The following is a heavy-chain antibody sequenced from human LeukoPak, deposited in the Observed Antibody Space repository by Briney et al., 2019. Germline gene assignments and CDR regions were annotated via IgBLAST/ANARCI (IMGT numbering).Heavy chain of an antibody. J-gene: IGHJ3*02. CDR2: IYTSGST. CDR1: GGSINNGNHF. Sequence: SETLSLTCTVSGGSINNGNHFWTWIRQPAGKGLEWTGRIYTSGSTNYNPSLESRVTMSVDTSKNQFSLKLSSVTAADTAVYYCARVTYSSSSMSVDGFDIWGQGTMVTVSS. D-gene: IGHD6-6*01. CDR3: ARVTYSSSSMSVDGFDI. V-gene: IGHV4-61*02.